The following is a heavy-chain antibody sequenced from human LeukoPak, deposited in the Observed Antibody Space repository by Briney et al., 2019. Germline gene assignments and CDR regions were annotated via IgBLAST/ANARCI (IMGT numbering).Heavy chain of an antibody. D-gene: IGHD3-10*01. CDR3: AKGFPTPLWFGPFDY. CDR2: ISWDGGST. V-gene: IGHV3-43*01. Sequence: PGGSKRLSCAASGFTFDDYTMHWVRQAPGKGLEWVSLISWDGGSTYYADSVKGRFTISRDNSKNSLYLQMNSLRTEDTALYYCAKGFPTPLWFGPFDYWGQGTLVTVSS. CDR1: GFTFDDYT. J-gene: IGHJ4*02.